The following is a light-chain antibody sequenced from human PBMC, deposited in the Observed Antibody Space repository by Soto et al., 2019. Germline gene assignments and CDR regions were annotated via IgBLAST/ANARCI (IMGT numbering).Light chain of an antibody. CDR3: SSYTSGSAVV. Sequence: QSALTQPASVSGSPGQSITISCTGTSSDVGGYNYVSWYQQHPGKAPKLMIYDVSNRPSGVSNRFSGSKSGNTASLTISGLQAEDEADYYCSSYTSGSAVVFGGGTKLPS. CDR2: DVS. V-gene: IGLV2-14*01. J-gene: IGLJ2*01. CDR1: SSDVGGYNY.